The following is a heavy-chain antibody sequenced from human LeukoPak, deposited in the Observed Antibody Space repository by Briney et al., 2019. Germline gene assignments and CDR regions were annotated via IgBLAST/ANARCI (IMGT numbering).Heavy chain of an antibody. Sequence: GGSLRLSCAASGFSVSRNSMSWVRQAPGKGLEWVSVISGGGSTYYADSVKGRFTISRDNSKNTLYLQMNSLRTEDTAVYYCARAGGDSSGQFDCWGQGTLVTVSS. CDR2: ISGGGST. CDR1: GFSVSRNS. D-gene: IGHD6-19*01. J-gene: IGHJ4*02. CDR3: ARAGGDSSGQFDC. V-gene: IGHV3-53*01.